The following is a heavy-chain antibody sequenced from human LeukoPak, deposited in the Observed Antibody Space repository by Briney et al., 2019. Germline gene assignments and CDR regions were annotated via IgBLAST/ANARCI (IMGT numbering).Heavy chain of an antibody. Sequence: EASVKASCKASGGTFSSYAISWVRQAPGQGLEWMGGIIPIFGTANYAQKFQGRVTITADESTSTAYMELSSLRSEDTAVYYCARALTYYYDSSGYQAHFDYWGQGTLVTVSS. V-gene: IGHV1-69*01. CDR1: GGTFSSYA. J-gene: IGHJ4*02. CDR2: IIPIFGTA. CDR3: ARALTYYYDSSGYQAHFDY. D-gene: IGHD3-22*01.